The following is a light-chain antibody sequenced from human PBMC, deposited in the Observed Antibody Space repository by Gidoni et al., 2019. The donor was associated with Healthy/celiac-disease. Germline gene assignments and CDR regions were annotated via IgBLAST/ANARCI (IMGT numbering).Light chain of an antibody. Sequence: DIVMTQSTLSLPVTPGEPASISCRSSQSLLHSNGYNYLDWYLQKPGQSPQILIYLGSNRASGVPDRFSGSGSGKDFTLKISRVEAEDVGVYYCMQALQTPYTFGQXTKLEIK. CDR1: QSLLHSNGYNY. J-gene: IGKJ2*01. CDR3: MQALQTPYT. V-gene: IGKV2-28*01. CDR2: LGS.